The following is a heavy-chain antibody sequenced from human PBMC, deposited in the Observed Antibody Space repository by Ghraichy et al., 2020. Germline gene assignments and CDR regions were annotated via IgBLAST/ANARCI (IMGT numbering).Heavy chain of an antibody. D-gene: IGHD6-13*01. V-gene: IGHV1-2*02. Sequence: ASVKVSCKASGYTFTGYYMHWVRQAPGQGLEWMGWINPNSGGTNYAQKFQGRVTMTRDTSISTAYMELSRLRSGDTAVYYCARVKKQQLVTYFQHWGQGTLVTVSS. J-gene: IGHJ1*01. CDR3: ARVKKQQLVTYFQH. CDR2: INPNSGGT. CDR1: GYTFTGYY.